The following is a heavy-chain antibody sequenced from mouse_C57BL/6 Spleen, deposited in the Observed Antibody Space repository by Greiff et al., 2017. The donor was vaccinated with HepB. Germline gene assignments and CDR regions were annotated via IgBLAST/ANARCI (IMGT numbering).Heavy chain of an antibody. CDR1: GYTFTSYW. CDR3: ATPKGIYYAMDY. J-gene: IGHJ4*01. CDR2: INPSNGGT. V-gene: IGHV1-53*01. Sequence: QVQLQQPGTELVKPGASVKLSCKASGYTFTSYWMHWVKQRPGQGLEWIGNINPSNGGTNYNEKFKSKATLTVDKSSSTAYMQLSSLTSEDSVVYYCATPKGIYYAMDYWGQGTSGTVSS.